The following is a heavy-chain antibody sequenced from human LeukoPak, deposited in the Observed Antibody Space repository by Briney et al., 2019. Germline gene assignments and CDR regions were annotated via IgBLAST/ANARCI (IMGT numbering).Heavy chain of an antibody. J-gene: IGHJ4*02. D-gene: IGHD3-22*01. CDR3: ARDSFYYYDSSGSLLY. Sequence: ASAKVSCKASGYTFTSYSISWVRQAPGQGLEWMGWISAYNGNTNYAQKLQGRVTMTTDTSTSTAYMELRSLRSDDTAVYYCARDSFYYYDSSGSLLYWGQGTLVTVSS. CDR2: ISAYNGNT. V-gene: IGHV1-18*01. CDR1: GYTFTSYS.